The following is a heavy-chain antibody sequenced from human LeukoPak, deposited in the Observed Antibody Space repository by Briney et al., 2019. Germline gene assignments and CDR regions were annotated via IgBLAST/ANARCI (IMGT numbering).Heavy chain of an antibody. V-gene: IGHV3-66*01. CDR1: GFTVSSNY. Sequence: GGSLRLSCAASGFTVSSNYMSWVRQAPGKGLEWVSVIYSGGGTYYADSVKGRFTISRDNSKNTLFLQMNSLRAEDTAVYYCARGWDYYGSGSYLPDYWGQGTLVTVSS. D-gene: IGHD3-10*01. J-gene: IGHJ4*02. CDR2: IYSGGGT. CDR3: ARGWDYYGSGSYLPDY.